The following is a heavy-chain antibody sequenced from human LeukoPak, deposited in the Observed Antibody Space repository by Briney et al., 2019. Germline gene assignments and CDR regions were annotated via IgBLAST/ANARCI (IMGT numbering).Heavy chain of an antibody. CDR2: IKQDGSEQ. V-gene: IGHV3-7*01. J-gene: IGHJ4*02. CDR1: GFTFSSYS. CDR3: ARQLSLGY. Sequence: GGSLRLSCTASGFTFSSYSMSWVRQAPGKGLEWVATIKQDGSEQSYVDSVRGRFTISRDNAKDSLYLQMNSLRVEDTAVYYCARQLSLGYWGQGTLVTVSS.